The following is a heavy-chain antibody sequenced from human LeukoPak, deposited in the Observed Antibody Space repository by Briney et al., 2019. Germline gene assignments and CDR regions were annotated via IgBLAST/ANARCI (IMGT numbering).Heavy chain of an antibody. D-gene: IGHD2-2*01. CDR1: GGTFSSYA. Sequence: ASVKVSCKASGGTFSSYAISWVRQAPGQGLEWMGGIIPIFGTANYAQKFQGRVTITTDESTSTAYMELNSLRSEDTAVYYCATKGGYCSSTSCHNWFDPWGQGTLVTVSS. CDR2: IIPIFGTA. CDR3: ATKGGYCSSTSCHNWFDP. V-gene: IGHV1-69*05. J-gene: IGHJ5*02.